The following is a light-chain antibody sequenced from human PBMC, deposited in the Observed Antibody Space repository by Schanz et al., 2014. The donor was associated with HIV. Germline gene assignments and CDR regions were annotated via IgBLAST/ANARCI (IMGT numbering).Light chain of an antibody. CDR1: QDIGFW. V-gene: IGKV1-5*03. J-gene: IGKJ1*01. Sequence: DIQMTQSPSSLSASVGDTVSLTCRASQDIGFWLTWYQQKPGKAPNLLIFQASRLNSGVPSRFSGSGSGTEFTLTISILQPDDSATYYCQQYHSSSWTFGRGTRLEIK. CDR2: QAS. CDR3: QQYHSSSWT.